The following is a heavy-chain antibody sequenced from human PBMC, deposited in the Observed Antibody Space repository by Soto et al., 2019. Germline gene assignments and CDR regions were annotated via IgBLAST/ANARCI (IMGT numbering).Heavy chain of an antibody. CDR2: IYYSGST. Sequence: SETLSLTCTVSGGSISSSSYYWGWIRQPPGKGLEWIGSIYYSGSTYYNPSLKSRVTLSVDTSKNQFSLKLSSVTAADTAVYYCAREKAGAIDYWGQGTLVTVSS. CDR3: AREKAGAIDY. V-gene: IGHV4-39*07. CDR1: GGSISSSSYY. D-gene: IGHD6-19*01. J-gene: IGHJ4*02.